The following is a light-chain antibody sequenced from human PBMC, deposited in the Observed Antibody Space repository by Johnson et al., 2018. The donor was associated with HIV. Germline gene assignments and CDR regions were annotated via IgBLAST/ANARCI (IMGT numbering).Light chain of an antibody. CDR3: ATWDSSLSVYV. J-gene: IGLJ1*01. Sequence: QSVLTQPPSVSAAPGQKVTISCSGSSSKIGNKYVSWYQQLPGKAPKVLIYDNSKRPSGIPDRFSGPTSGTSATLVITGLQPGDEADYHCATWDSSLSVYVVGTGTKVTVL. V-gene: IGLV1-51*01. CDR1: SSKIGNKY. CDR2: DNS.